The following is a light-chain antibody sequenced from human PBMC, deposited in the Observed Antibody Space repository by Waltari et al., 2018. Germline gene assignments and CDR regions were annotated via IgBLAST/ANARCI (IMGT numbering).Light chain of an antibody. CDR1: SSNIGSHS. CDR3: AAWDDSLNGVV. V-gene: IGLV1-44*01. CDR2: SNN. Sequence: QSVVTQPPSASGTPGQRVTISCSGSSSNIGSHSVNWYQQLPGTAPKLLIYSNNQWPSGVPDRFSGSKSGTSASLAISGLQSDDEADYYCAAWDDSLNGVVFGGGTKLTVL. J-gene: IGLJ2*01.